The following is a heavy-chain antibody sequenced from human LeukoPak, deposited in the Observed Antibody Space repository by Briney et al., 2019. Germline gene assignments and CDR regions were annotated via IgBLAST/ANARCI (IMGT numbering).Heavy chain of an antibody. V-gene: IGHV4-34*01. CDR2: INHSGNT. D-gene: IGHD2-2*01. CDR3: AREPHGGISTLRYYYGMDV. CDR1: GGSFSGYY. Sequence: SETLSLTCAAYGGSFSGYYWSWIRQPPGKGLEWIGEINHSGNTNYNPSLKSRVTISVDTSKNQFSLKLSSVTAADTAVYYCAREPHGGISTLRYYYGMDVWGKGTTVTVSS. J-gene: IGHJ6*04.